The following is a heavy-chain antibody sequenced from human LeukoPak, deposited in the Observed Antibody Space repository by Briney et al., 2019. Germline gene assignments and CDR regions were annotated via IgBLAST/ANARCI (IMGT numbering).Heavy chain of an antibody. V-gene: IGHV4-34*01. Sequence: PSETLSLTCAVYGGSFSGYYWSWIRQPPGKGLEWIGEINHSGSTNYNPSLKSRVTISVDTSKNQFSLKLSSVTAADTAVYYCAMGAAWGPYYFDYWGQGTLVTVSS. CDR3: AMGAAWGPYYFDY. CDR2: INHSGST. J-gene: IGHJ4*02. CDR1: GGSFSGYY. D-gene: IGHD3-16*01.